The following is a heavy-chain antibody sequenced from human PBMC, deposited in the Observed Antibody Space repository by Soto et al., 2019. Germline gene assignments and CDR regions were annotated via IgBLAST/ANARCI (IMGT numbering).Heavy chain of an antibody. J-gene: IGHJ4*02. Sequence: SETLSLTCTVSGGSISSGGYYWSWIRQHPGKGLEWIGYIYYSGSTYYNPSLKSRVTISVDTSKNQLSLKLSSVTAADTAVYYCAREVAAAGTANFDYWGQGTLVTVS. D-gene: IGHD6-13*01. CDR2: IYYSGST. CDR1: GGSISSGGYY. CDR3: AREVAAAGTANFDY. V-gene: IGHV4-31*03.